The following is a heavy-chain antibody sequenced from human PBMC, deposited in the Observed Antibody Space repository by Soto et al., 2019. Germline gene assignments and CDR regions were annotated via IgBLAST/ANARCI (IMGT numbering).Heavy chain of an antibody. D-gene: IGHD2-2*01. J-gene: IGHJ5*02. Sequence: GASVKVSCKASGYTFTRYDINWVRQATGQGLEWMGWMNPNSGNTGYAQKFQGRVTMTRNTSISTAYMELSSLRSEDTAVYYCARGRYCSSTSCSGDWFDPWGQGTLVTVSS. CDR2: MNPNSGNT. CDR1: GYTFTRYD. V-gene: IGHV1-8*01. CDR3: ARGRYCSSTSCSGDWFDP.